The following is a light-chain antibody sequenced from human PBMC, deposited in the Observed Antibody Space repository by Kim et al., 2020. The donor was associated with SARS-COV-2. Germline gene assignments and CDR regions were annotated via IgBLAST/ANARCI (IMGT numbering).Light chain of an antibody. Sequence: SYELTQPPSVSVSTGQTASITCSGDKLGDKYACWYQQKPGQSPVLVIYQDSKRPSGIPERFSGSNSGNTATLTISGTQAMDEADYYCQAWDSRTVVFGGGTQLTVL. V-gene: IGLV3-1*01. J-gene: IGLJ2*01. CDR3: QAWDSRTVV. CDR2: QDS. CDR1: KLGDKY.